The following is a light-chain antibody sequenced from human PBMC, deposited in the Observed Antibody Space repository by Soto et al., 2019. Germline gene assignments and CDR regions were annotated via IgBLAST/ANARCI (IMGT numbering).Light chain of an antibody. V-gene: IGLV2-18*01. CDR2: EAS. Sequence: QSGRTQPPSVSGSPGQSVTSAGTGTSTDFVSYNRVSWYQQPPGTAPKLIIYEASNRPSGVPDRFSGSKSGNTASLTISGLQAADEADYYCSLYTSENTYVFGTGTKVTVL. CDR1: STDFVSYNR. CDR3: SLYTSENTYV. J-gene: IGLJ1*01.